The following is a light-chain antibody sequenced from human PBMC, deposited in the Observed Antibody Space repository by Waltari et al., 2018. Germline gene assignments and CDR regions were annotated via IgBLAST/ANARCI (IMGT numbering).Light chain of an antibody. CDR2: GAS. Sequence: EIVMTQSPATLSVSPGGRATLSCRASQSVSSNLAWYQQRPGQAPRLLIYGASTRATGIPARFSGSGSGTEFTLTISSLQSEDFAVYYCQQYNQWPPWTFGQGTTVEIK. V-gene: IGKV3-15*01. J-gene: IGKJ1*01. CDR3: QQYNQWPPWT. CDR1: QSVSSN.